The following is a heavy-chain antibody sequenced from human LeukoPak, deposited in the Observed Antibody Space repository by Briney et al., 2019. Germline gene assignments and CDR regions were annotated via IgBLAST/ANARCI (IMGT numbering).Heavy chain of an antibody. CDR2: IYYSGST. CDR1: GGSISSGGYY. CDR3: ARGHCSGGSCYSYFWFDP. Sequence: SQSLSLTCTVSGGSISSGGYYWSWIRQHPGKGLEWIGYIYYSGSTYYNPSLKSRVTISVDTSKNQFSLKLSSVTAADTAVYYCARGHCSGGSCYSYFWFDPWGQGTLVTVSS. D-gene: IGHD2-15*01. J-gene: IGHJ5*02. V-gene: IGHV4-31*03.